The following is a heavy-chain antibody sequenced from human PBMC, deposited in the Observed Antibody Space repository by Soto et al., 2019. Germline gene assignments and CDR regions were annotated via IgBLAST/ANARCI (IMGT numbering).Heavy chain of an antibody. Sequence: QVLLVQSGAEVTRPGASVKVSCKASGYTFTSYYMHWVRQAPGQGLEWMAMINPSGGRTKYAQIFQGRVILTTDTSTGTVDMELSSLTSEDTAIDYCARGPSCGGDCYLFDYWGQGTQVTVSS. CDR3: ARGPSCGGDCYLFDY. J-gene: IGHJ4*02. V-gene: IGHV1-46*01. CDR1: GYTFTSYY. D-gene: IGHD2-21*02. CDR2: INPSGGRT.